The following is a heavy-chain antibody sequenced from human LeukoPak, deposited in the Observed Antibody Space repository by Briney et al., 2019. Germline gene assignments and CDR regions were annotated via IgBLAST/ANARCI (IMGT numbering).Heavy chain of an antibody. D-gene: IGHD4-11*01. CDR3: SKGRGSTLTNIDF. CDR1: GFAFSSFA. V-gene: IGHV3-23*01. CDR2: VSDSGVNT. Sequence: GGSLRLSCAASGFAFSSFAMTWVRQSPGKGLEWVSSVSDSGVNTYYAGSVRGRFTVSRDNLKNILYLQMNSLTVEDTAFYYCSKGRGSTLTNIDFWGQGALVTVSS. J-gene: IGHJ4*02.